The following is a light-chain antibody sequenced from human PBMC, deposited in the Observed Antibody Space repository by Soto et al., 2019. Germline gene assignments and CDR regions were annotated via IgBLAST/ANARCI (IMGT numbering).Light chain of an antibody. CDR3: QQSYTTLFT. V-gene: IGKV1-39*01. J-gene: IGKJ3*01. CDR2: AAS. CDR1: QSISNY. Sequence: DIQMTPSPSSLSASVGDRVTITCRASQSISNYLNWYQQKPGKAPKLLIYAASSLQSGIPSRFSGSGSGTDFTLTISSLQPEDFATYSCQQSYTTLFTFGPGTNVDIK.